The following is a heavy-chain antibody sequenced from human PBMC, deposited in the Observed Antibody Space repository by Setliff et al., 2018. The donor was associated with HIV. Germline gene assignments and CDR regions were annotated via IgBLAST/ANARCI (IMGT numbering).Heavy chain of an antibody. V-gene: IGHV4-39*01. CDR1: GGSIRSSSYY. J-gene: IGHJ1*01. CDR3: ARHYGAVKSVVTVVAKYFPH. D-gene: IGHD2-21*02. CDR2: IYYRGNT. Sequence: SETLSLTCNVSGGSIRSSSYYWGWIRQPPGKGLEWIGSIYYRGNTYYNPSLKSRVTISVDTSKNQFSLKLTSVTAADTAMYYCARHYGAVKSVVTVVAKYFPHWGQGTLVTVSS.